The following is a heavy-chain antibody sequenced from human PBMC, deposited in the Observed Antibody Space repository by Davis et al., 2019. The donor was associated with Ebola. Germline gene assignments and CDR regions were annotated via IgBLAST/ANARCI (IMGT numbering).Heavy chain of an antibody. CDR1: GDSISSGGYY. CDR3: ARVNFCIGGSCYSHDH. V-gene: IGHV4-31*03. D-gene: IGHD2-15*01. J-gene: IGHJ5*02. CDR2: IFYSGIT. Sequence: SETLSLTCSVSGDSISSGGYYWSWIRQRPGKGLEWIGYIFYSGITYYNPSLKSRVTISVDTSKNQFSLRLNSVTAADTAVYYCARVNFCIGGSCYSHDHWGQGTLVTVSS.